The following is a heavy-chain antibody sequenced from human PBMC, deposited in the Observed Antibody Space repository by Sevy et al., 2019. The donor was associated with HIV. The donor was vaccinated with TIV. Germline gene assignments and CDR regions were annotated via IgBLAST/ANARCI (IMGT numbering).Heavy chain of an antibody. J-gene: IGHJ3*02. V-gene: IGHV1-2*04. CDR3: ARGSSVSRITMIVVVMDLDAFDI. D-gene: IGHD3-22*01. CDR1: GYTFTGYY. CDR2: INPNSGGT. Sequence: ASVKVSCKASGYTFTGYYMHWVRQAPGQGLEWMGWINPNSGGTNYAQKFQGWVTMTRETSISTAYMELSRLRSDDTAVYYCARGSSVSRITMIVVVMDLDAFDIWGQGTMVTVSS.